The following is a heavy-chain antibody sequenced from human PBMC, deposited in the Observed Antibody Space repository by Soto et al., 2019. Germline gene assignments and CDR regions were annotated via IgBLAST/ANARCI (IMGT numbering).Heavy chain of an antibody. J-gene: IGHJ6*02. CDR3: ARVYSSGWSFYYGTDV. V-gene: IGHV6-1*01. D-gene: IGHD6-19*01. CDR1: GDSVSSNSAI. CDR2: TYYTSKWYN. Sequence: PSQTLSLTFAISGDSVSSNSAIWNWFRQSPSRGLEWLGRTYYTSKWYNDYAVSVKSRISINPDTSKNQVSLQLNSVTPEDTAVYYCARVYSSGWSFYYGTDVWGQGTTVTVSS.